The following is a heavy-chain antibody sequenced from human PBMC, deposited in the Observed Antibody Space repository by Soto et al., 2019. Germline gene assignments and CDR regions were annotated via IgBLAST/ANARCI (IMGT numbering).Heavy chain of an antibody. J-gene: IGHJ3*02. V-gene: IGHV1-46*01. D-gene: IGHD5-18*01. CDR1: GYTFTSDY. CDR3: ARVRYSYGLRSDDAFDI. CDR2: INPSGGST. Sequence: ASVKGSCKASGYTFTSDYMHWVRQAPGQGLEWMGIINPSGGSTSYAQKFQGRVTMTRDTSTSTVYMELSSLRSEDTAVYYCARVRYSYGLRSDDAFDIWGQGTMVTVSS.